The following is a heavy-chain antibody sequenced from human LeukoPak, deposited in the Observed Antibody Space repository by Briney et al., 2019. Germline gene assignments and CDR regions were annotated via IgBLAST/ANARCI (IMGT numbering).Heavy chain of an antibody. J-gene: IGHJ4*02. Sequence: SETLSLTCTVFGGSLSSYYWSWVRQPPGKGLEWIGYIYYSGSTNYNPSLKSRVTISVDTSKNQFSLKLSSVTAADTAVYYCARAGIAVAGNFDYWGQGTLVTVSS. CDR1: GGSLSSYY. CDR3: ARAGIAVAGNFDY. CDR2: IYYSGST. D-gene: IGHD6-19*01. V-gene: IGHV4-59*01.